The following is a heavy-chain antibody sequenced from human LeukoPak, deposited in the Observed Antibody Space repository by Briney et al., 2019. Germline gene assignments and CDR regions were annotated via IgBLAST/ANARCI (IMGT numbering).Heavy chain of an antibody. V-gene: IGHV3-48*03. J-gene: IGHJ4*02. D-gene: IGHD6-6*01. CDR1: GFTFSSYE. CDR2: ISSSGSTI. CDR3: AKDSGPHQIRPFDY. Sequence: PGGSLRLSCAASGFTFSSYEMNWVRQAPGKGLEWVSYISSSGSTIYYADSVKGRFTISRDNSKNTLYLQMNSLRAEDTAVYYCAKDSGPHQIRPFDYWGQGTLVTVSS.